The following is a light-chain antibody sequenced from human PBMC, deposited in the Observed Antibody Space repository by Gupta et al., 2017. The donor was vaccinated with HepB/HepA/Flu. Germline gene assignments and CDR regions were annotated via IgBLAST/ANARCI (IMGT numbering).Light chain of an antibody. CDR1: QTITSNY. CDR3: QQYGSSPIT. J-gene: IGKJ5*01. CDR2: GAT. V-gene: IGKV3-20*01. Sequence: EIVLTQSPGTLSLSPGERATLSCRASQTITSNYLAWYQQKPGQAPRLLMYGATSRATGLPDRFSGSGSGTDFTLTISRLEPEDFVVYYCQQYGSSPITFGQGTRLEIK.